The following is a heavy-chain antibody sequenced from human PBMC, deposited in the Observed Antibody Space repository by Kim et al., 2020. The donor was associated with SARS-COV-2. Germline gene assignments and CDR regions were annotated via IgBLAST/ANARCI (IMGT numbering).Heavy chain of an antibody. J-gene: IGHJ4*02. D-gene: IGHD3-22*01. V-gene: IGHV3-15*01. CDR3: TTDIRYDSSETFTGYYFDY. Sequence: RFTISRDDSKNTRYLQMNSLKTEDTAVYYCTTDIRYDSSETFTGYYFDYWGQGTLVTVSS.